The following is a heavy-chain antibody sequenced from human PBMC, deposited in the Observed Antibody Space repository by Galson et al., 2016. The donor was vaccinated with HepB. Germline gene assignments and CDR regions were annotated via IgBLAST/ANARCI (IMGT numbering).Heavy chain of an antibody. CDR3: ARALYPGQYWYGDFLEDHY. J-gene: IGHJ4*02. V-gene: IGHV3-23*01. CDR1: GFTFRGYA. CDR2: ISRTGYTP. D-gene: IGHD2-21*02. Sequence: SLRLSCAASGFTFRGYAMSWVRQAPGKGLQWVSDISRTGYTPHYADSVRGRLTITRDNSRNTLYLQMNSLAVEDTAGYYCARALYPGQYWYGDFLEDHYWGRGTLVTVPS.